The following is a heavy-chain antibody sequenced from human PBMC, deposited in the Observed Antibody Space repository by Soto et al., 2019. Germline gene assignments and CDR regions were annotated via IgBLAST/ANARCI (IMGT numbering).Heavy chain of an antibody. CDR3: ASWCGISWFDY. CDR1: AYSFNTYW. D-gene: IGHD2-8*02. J-gene: IGHJ4*02. V-gene: IGHV5-51*01. Sequence: GESLKISCKGSAYSFNTYWIAWVRQTPGKGLEWMGSIFFGASKIRYSPSFEGQVTISADKSINTAYLHWSSLKASHSAIYYCASWCGISWFDYWGQGSMVTVSS. CDR2: IFFGASKI.